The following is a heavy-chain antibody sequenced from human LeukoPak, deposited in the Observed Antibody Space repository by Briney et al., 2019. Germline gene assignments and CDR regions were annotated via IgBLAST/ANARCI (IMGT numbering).Heavy chain of an antibody. V-gene: IGHV3-21*04. D-gene: IGHD2-2*01. CDR2: ISTSSSYI. CDR1: GFTFSTYS. CDR3: AKDLGYCSSTSCLRYFDY. J-gene: IGHJ4*02. Sequence: PGGSLRLSCAASGFTFSTYSMNWVRQAPGKGLEWVSSISTSSSYIYYADSVKGRFTISRDNSKNTLYLQMNSLRAEDTAVYYCAKDLGYCSSTSCLRYFDYWGQGTLVTVSS.